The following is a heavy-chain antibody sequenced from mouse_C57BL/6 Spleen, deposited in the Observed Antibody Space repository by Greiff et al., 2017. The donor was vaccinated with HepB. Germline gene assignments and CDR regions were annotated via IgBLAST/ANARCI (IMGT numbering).Heavy chain of an antibody. CDR3: ARSYGRGTDWYFDV. V-gene: IGHV7-3*01. D-gene: IGHD1-1*01. J-gene: IGHJ1*03. CDR2: IRNKANGYTT. Sequence: EVQVVESGGGLVQPGGSLSLSCAASGFTFTDYYMSWVRQPPGKALEWLGFIRNKANGYTTEYSASVKGRFTISRDNSQSILYLQMNALRAEDSATYYGARSYGRGTDWYFDVWGTGTTVTVSS. CDR1: GFTFTDYY.